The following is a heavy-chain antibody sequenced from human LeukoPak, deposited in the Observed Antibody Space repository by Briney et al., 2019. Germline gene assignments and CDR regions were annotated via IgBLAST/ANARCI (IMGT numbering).Heavy chain of an antibody. V-gene: IGHV3-33*01. Sequence: PGASLRLSCAASGFPFSSYGMHWVRQAPGKGLEWVAVIWQDGSNKYYADSVKDRFTISRDNSKNTLYLQMNSLRAEDTAVYYWARVQGRYFGSGSYLGVDHWGQGALVTVSS. CDR3: ARVQGRYFGSGSYLGVDH. CDR1: GFPFSSYG. J-gene: IGHJ4*02. D-gene: IGHD3-10*01. CDR2: IWQDGSNK.